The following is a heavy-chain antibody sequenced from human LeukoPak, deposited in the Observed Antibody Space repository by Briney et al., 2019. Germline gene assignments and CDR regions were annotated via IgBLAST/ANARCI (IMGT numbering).Heavy chain of an antibody. Sequence: PSETLSLTCAVYAGSFSGYYWSWIRQHPGKGLEWIGYIYYSGSTYYNPSLKSRVTISVDTSKNQFSLKLSSVTAADTAVYYCARGDSSSPDWFDPWGQGTLVTVSS. CDR2: IYYSGST. J-gene: IGHJ5*02. D-gene: IGHD6-13*01. CDR1: AGSFSGYY. CDR3: ARGDSSSPDWFDP. V-gene: IGHV4-31*11.